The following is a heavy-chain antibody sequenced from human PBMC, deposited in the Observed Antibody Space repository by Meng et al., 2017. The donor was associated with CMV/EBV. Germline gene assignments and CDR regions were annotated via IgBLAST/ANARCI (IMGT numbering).Heavy chain of an antibody. CDR1: GFIFSTYA. Sequence: GESLKISCTVSGFIFSTYAMHLVRQAPGKVLEWVALVSYDRSNKYYADSVKGRFTISRDNSQNTLYLQMNSLRPEDTAVYYCARGGTRWIKVYYFDHWGQGALVTVSS. V-gene: IGHV3-30-3*01. CDR2: VSYDRSNK. CDR3: ARGGTRWIKVYYFDH. D-gene: IGHD4-23*01. J-gene: IGHJ4*02.